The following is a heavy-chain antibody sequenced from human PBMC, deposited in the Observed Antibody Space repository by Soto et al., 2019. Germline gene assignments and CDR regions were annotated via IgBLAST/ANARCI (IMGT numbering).Heavy chain of an antibody. V-gene: IGHV1-3*01. Sequence: EASVKFSCKASGYTFITYAMHWVRQAPGQRLEWMGWINAGNGDTKFSQKFQGRVTITRDTSATTAYMQLSSLRSEDTAVYYCARGSSSWPYYYGMDVWGEGTKVTVS. J-gene: IGHJ6*02. CDR2: INAGNGDT. CDR3: ARGSSSWPYYYGMDV. D-gene: IGHD6-13*01. CDR1: GYTFITYA.